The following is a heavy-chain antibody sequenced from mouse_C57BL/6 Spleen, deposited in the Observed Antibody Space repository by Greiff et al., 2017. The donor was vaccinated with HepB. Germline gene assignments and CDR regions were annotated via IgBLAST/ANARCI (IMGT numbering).Heavy chain of an antibody. CDR1: GFTFSSYG. V-gene: IGHV5-6*02. D-gene: IGHD4-1*01. CDR2: ISSGGSYT. J-gene: IGHJ4*01. Sequence: EVMLVESGGDLVKPGGSLKLSCAASGFTFSSYGMSWVRQTPDKRLEWVATISSGGSYTYYPDSLKGRFTISRDNAKNTLYLQMSSLKSEDTAMYYCARQDWAYYYAMDYWGQGTSVTVSS. CDR3: ARQDWAYYYAMDY.